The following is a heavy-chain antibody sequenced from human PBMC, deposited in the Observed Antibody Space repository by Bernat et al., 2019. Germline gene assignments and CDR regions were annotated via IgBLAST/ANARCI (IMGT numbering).Heavy chain of an antibody. CDR3: ARTPERQLVARSDY. D-gene: IGHD6-6*01. J-gene: IGHJ4*02. Sequence: QLGQAGAEVKKPGASVKVSCKASGYTFTSYGISWVRQAPGQGLEWMGWISAYNGNTNYAQKLQGRVTMTTDTSTSTAYMELRSLGSDDTAVYYCARTPERQLVARSDYWGQGTLVTVSS. CDR2: ISAYNGNT. V-gene: IGHV1-18*01. CDR1: GYTFTSYG.